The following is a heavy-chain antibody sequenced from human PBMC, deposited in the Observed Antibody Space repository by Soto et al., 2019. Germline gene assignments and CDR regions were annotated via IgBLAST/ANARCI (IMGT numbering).Heavy chain of an antibody. D-gene: IGHD2-2*01. CDR1: GYTFTGYY. CDR3: ARPFGGRYCSSTSCYWPHRFDP. J-gene: IGHJ5*02. V-gene: IGHV1-2*02. Sequence: VASVKVSCKASGYTFTGYYMHWVRQAPGQGLEWMGWINPNSGGTNYAQKFQGRVTMTRDTSISTAYMELSRLRSDDTAVYYCARPFGGRYCSSTSCYWPHRFDPWGQGTLVTVSS. CDR2: INPNSGGT.